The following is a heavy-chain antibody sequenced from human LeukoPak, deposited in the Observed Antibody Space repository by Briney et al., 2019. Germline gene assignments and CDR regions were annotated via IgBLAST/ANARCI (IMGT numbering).Heavy chain of an antibody. V-gene: IGHV4-34*01. CDR2: INHSGST. CDR3: ARRRPFGVVTPFDY. J-gene: IGHJ4*02. CDR1: GGSFSGYY. D-gene: IGHD3-3*01. Sequence: PSETLSLTCAVYGGSFSGYYWSWIRQPPGKGLEWIGKINHSGSTNYNPSLKSRVTISVDTSKNQFSLKLSSVTAADTAVYYCARRRPFGVVTPFDYWGQGTLVTVSS.